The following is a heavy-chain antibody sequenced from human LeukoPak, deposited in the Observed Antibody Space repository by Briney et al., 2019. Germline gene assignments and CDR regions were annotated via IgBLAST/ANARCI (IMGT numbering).Heavy chain of an antibody. CDR1: GYTLTELS. CDR3: ARNYYGSGSRAFDI. V-gene: IGHV3-53*01. D-gene: IGHD3-10*01. Sequence: SCKVSGYTLTELSMHWVRQAPGKGLEWVSIIYSGGSTYYADSVKGRFTISRDNSKNTLYLQMNSLRAEDTAVYYCARNYYGSGSRAFDIWGQGTMVTVSS. J-gene: IGHJ3*02. CDR2: IYSGGST.